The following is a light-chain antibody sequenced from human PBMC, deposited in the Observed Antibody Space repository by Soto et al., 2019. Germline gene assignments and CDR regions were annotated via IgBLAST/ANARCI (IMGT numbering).Light chain of an antibody. CDR1: SGDVGGYNY. CDR3: SSHTSTSTLYV. V-gene: IGLV2-14*01. CDR2: DVT. J-gene: IGLJ1*01. Sequence: QSVLTQPASVSGSPGQSITISCTGTSGDVGGYNYVSWYQHHPGKAPKLMIYDVTNRPSGVSDRISGSRSGNPASLTISGLQAEDEADYYCSSHTSTSTLYVFGTGTKLTVL.